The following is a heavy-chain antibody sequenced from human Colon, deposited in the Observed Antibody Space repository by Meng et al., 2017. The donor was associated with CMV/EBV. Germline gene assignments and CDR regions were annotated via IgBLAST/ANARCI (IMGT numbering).Heavy chain of an antibody. D-gene: IGHD4-23*01. Sequence: SVKVSCKASGGTFSSYAISWVRQAPGQGLGWMGGIIPIFGTANYAQKLQGRVTITTDESTSTAYMELSSLRSEDTAVYYCARQNGGNSPYYFDYWGQGTLVTVSS. CDR3: ARQNGGNSPYYFDY. CDR2: IIPIFGTA. CDR1: GGTFSSYA. J-gene: IGHJ4*02. V-gene: IGHV1-69*05.